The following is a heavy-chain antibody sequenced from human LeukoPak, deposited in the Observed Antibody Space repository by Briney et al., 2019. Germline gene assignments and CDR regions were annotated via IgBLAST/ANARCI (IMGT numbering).Heavy chain of an antibody. CDR1: GDSINSLDL. CDR2: MYPSGTT. Sequence: SGTLSLTCTVSGDSINSLDLWSWVRQPPGKGLEWIGEMYPSGTTHSNPSVKSRVTISIDKSKNQFFLNLSSVAAADTAVYYCAGLVGRYSSGLYYYYFDYWGQGTLVTVSS. V-gene: IGHV4-4*02. CDR3: AGLVGRYSSGLYYYYFDY. D-gene: IGHD3-22*01. J-gene: IGHJ4*02.